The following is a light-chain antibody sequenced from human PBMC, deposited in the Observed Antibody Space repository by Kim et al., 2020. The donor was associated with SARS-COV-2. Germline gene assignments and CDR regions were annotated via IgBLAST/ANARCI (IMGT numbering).Light chain of an antibody. J-gene: IGLJ3*02. V-gene: IGLV3-1*01. CDR1: NLGDKY. CDR3: QAWDSSTGV. CDR2: QDS. Sequence: SYELTQPPSVSVSPGQTASITCAGDNLGDKYACWYQQKPGQSPVLVICQDSKRPSGIPERFSGSNSGNTATLTISGTQAMDEADYYCQAWDSSTGVFGGGTQLTVL.